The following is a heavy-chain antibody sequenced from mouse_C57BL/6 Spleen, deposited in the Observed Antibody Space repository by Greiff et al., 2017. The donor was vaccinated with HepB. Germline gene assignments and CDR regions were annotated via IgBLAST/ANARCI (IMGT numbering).Heavy chain of an antibody. D-gene: IGHD2-2*01. V-gene: IGHV5-9*01. CDR2: ISGGGGNT. J-gene: IGHJ2*01. CDR1: GFTFSSYT. CDR3: ARRGYLYYFDY. Sequence: EVKLQESGGGLVKPGGSLKLSCAASGFTFSSYTMSWVRQTPEKRLEWVATISGGGGNTYYPDSVKGRFTISRDNAKNTLYLQMSSLRSEDTALYYCARRGYLYYFDYWGQGTTLTVSS.